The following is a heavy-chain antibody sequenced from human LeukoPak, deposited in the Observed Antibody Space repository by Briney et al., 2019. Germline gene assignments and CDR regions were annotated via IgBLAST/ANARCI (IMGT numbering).Heavy chain of an antibody. J-gene: IGHJ2*01. CDR3: ARLDTDMVYWYSDL. Sequence: ASVKVSCKASSYTFINYGISWVRQAPGQGLEWMGWISAHNGNTNYAQKVQGRVTMTADISTSTAYMELRSLRSDDTAVYYCARLDTDMVYWYSDLWGRGTLVTV. V-gene: IGHV1-18*01. D-gene: IGHD5-18*01. CDR1: SYTFINYG. CDR2: ISAHNGNT.